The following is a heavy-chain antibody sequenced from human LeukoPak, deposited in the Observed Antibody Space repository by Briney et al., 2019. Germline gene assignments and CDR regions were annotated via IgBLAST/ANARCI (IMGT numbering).Heavy chain of an antibody. V-gene: IGHV1-24*01. CDR2: FDPEDGET. CDR3: ATISYGSGSYYYYGMDV. J-gene: IGHJ6*02. D-gene: IGHD3-10*01. CDR1: GYTLTELS. Sequence: ASVKVSCKVSGYTLTELSMHWVRQAPRKGLEWMGGFDPEDGETIYARKFQGRVTMTEDTSTDTAYMELSSLRSEDTAVYYCATISYGSGSYYYYGMDVWGQGTTVTVSS.